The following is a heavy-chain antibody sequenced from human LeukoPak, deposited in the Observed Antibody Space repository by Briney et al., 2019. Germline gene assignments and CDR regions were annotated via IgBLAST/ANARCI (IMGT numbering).Heavy chain of an antibody. V-gene: IGHV3-11*04. D-gene: IGHD1-26*01. CDR2: ISSSGSTI. Sequence: PGGSLRLSCAASGFTFSDYYMSWIRQAPGKGLEWVSYISSSGSTIYYADSVKGRFTISRDNAKNSLYLQMNSLRAEDTAVYYCARVFGSYYFYYYYMDVWGKGTTVTVSS. CDR1: GFTFSDYY. CDR3: ARVFGSYYFYYYYMDV. J-gene: IGHJ6*03.